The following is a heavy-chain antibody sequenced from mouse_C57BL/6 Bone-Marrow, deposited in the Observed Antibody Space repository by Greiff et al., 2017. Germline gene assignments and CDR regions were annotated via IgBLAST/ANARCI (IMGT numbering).Heavy chain of an antibody. CDR1: GYTFTSYG. D-gene: IGHD2-4*01. CDR3: ARRYDYDIYYYAMDD. CDR2: IYPRSGNT. Sequence: LQESGAELVRPGASVKLSCKASGYTFTSYGISWVKQRTGQGLEWIGEIYPRSGNTYYNEKFKGKATLTADKSSSTAYMELRSLTSEDSAVYFCARRYDYDIYYYAMDDWGKGTSVTVSS. J-gene: IGHJ4*01. V-gene: IGHV1-81*01.